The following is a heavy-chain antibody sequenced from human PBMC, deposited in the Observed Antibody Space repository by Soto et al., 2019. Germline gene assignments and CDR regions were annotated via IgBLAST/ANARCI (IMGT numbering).Heavy chain of an antibody. V-gene: IGHV3-33*01. D-gene: IGHD6-6*01. CDR1: GFTFSSYG. CDR2: IWYDGSNK. CDR3: ARDVIAARPYYGMDV. Sequence: GGSLRLSCAASGFTFSSYGMHWVRQAPGKGLEWVAVIWYDGSNKYYADSVKGRFTISRDNSKNTLYLQMNSLRAEDTAVYYCARDVIAARPYYGMDVWGQGTTVTVSS. J-gene: IGHJ6*01.